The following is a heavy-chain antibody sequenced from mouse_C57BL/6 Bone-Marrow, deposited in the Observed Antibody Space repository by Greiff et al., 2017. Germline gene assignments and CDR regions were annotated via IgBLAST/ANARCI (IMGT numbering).Heavy chain of an antibody. CDR1: GYTFTDYE. CDR3: TRYAYSNLYYYAMDY. J-gene: IGHJ4*01. V-gene: IGHV1-15*01. Sequence: QVQLKQSGAELVRPGASVTLSCKASGYTFTDYEMHWVKQTPVHGLEWIGAIDPETGGTAYNQKFKGKAILTADKSSSTAYMELRSLTSEDSAVYYCTRYAYSNLYYYAMDYWGQGTSVTVSS. CDR2: IDPETGGT. D-gene: IGHD2-5*01.